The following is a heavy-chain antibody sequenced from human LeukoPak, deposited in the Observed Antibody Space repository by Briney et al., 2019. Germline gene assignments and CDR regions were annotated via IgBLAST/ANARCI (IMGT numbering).Heavy chain of an antibody. V-gene: IGHV3-73*01. CDR3: ARGSSSRSYFDY. D-gene: IGHD6-13*01. CDR2: IGSGAKSYAT. CDR1: GSTFSGSA. Sequence: QTGGSLRLSCAASGSTFSGSAMHWVRQAPGKGLEWVGQIGSGAKSYATAYAASVKGRFTISRDDSKNTAYLQMNSLQTEDTAVYYCARGSSSRSYFDYWGQGTLVTVSS. J-gene: IGHJ4*02.